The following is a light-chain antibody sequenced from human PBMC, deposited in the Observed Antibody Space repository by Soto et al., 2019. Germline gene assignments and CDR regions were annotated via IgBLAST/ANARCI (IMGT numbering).Light chain of an antibody. CDR1: QSVSSY. V-gene: IGKV3-15*01. J-gene: IGKJ1*01. CDR2: GAS. CDR3: QHYYNWPRT. Sequence: EIVMTQSPATLSVSPGGRATLSCRASQSVSSYLAWYQQKPGQAPRLLIYGASTRATGIPARFSGSGSGTEFTLTISSLQSEDFAVYYCQHYYNWPRTFGQGTKV.